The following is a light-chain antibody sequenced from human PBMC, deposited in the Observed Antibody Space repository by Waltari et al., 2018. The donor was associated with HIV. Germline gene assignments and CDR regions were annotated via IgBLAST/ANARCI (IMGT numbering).Light chain of an antibody. J-gene: IGKJ1*01. V-gene: IGKV3-20*01. Sequence: IVLTQSPGTLSLSPGERATLSCRASQSVSSSYLAWYQQKPGQAPRLLIYGASSRATGIPNRFSGSGSATYCTLTISRLEPEDFAVYYCQQYGSSPWTFGQGTKVEIK. CDR1: QSVSSSY. CDR2: GAS. CDR3: QQYGSSPWT.